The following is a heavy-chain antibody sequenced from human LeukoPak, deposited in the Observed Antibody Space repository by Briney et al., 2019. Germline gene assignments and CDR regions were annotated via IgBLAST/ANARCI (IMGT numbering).Heavy chain of an antibody. CDR2: IRSKANDHAT. J-gene: IGHJ4*02. CDR3: TRRLMTTVNDY. V-gene: IGHV3-73*01. D-gene: IGHD4-17*01. Sequence: SGGSLKLSCAGSGFTFSGSAMHWVRQSPGKGLERVGRIRSKANDHATAYAASVRGRFTISRDDSENTAYLQMNSLKTEDTAIYYCTRRLMTTVNDYWGQGTLVTVSS. CDR1: GFTFSGSA.